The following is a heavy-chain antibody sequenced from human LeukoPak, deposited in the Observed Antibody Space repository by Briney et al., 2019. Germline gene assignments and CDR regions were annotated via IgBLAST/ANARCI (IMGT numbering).Heavy chain of an antibody. J-gene: IGHJ3*02. CDR3: ATPYCSGISCLDAFNM. V-gene: IGHV4-31*03. Sequence: SQTLSLTCNVSGVSVSDGRYYWSWIRQHPGKGLEWIDYKYYSGSAKYNPSLKSRLTISIDTSKNQFSLQLSSVTAADTATYYCATPYCSGISCLDAFNMWGQGTRVTVSS. CDR2: KYYSGSA. D-gene: IGHD2-2*01. CDR1: GVSVSDGRYY.